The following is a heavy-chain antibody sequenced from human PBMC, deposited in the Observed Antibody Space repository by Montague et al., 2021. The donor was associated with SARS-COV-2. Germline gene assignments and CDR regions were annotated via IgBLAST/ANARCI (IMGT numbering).Heavy chain of an antibody. CDR2: SSGSDGGT. CDR3: AKDSYYYGLGYGMDV. Sequence: SLRLSFSASGFTFSNSAMNWVRQAPGKGLERVSGSSGSDGGTHYADSVKGRFTISRDNSKNVLYLQMNSLRAEDTALYYCAKDSYYYGLGYGMDVWGQGTTVTVSS. D-gene: IGHD3-10*01. J-gene: IGHJ6*02. V-gene: IGHV3-23*01. CDR1: GFTFSNSA.